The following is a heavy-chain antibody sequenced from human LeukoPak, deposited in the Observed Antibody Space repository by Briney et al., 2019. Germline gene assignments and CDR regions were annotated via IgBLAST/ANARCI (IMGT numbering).Heavy chain of an antibody. J-gene: IGHJ5*02. CDR2: IYYSGST. D-gene: IGHD3-22*01. CDR3: ARGPLRMYNYDSSADYFRWFDP. Sequence: SETLSLTCTVSGGSISSYYWSWIRQPPGKGLEWIGYIYYSGSTNYNPSLKSRVTISVDTSKNQFSLKLSSVTAADTAVYYCARGPLRMYNYDSSADYFRWFDPWGQGTLVTVSS. CDR1: GGSISSYY. V-gene: IGHV4-59*01.